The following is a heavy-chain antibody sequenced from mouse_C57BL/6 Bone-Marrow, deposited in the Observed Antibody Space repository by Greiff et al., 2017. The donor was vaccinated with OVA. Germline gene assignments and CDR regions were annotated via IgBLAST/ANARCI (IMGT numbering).Heavy chain of an antibody. CDR3: ERDGSSYHCAY. CDR1: GYAFTNYL. CDR2: INPGSGGT. J-gene: IGHJ3*01. V-gene: IGHV1-54*01. Sequence: QVQLQQSGAELVRPGTSVKVSCKASGYAFTNYLIEWVKQRPGQGLEWIGVINPGSGGTNYNEKFKGKATLTADKSYSTDYLQLSSLTSEDSAVFFSERDGSSYHCAYWGQGTLVTVSA. D-gene: IGHD1-1*01.